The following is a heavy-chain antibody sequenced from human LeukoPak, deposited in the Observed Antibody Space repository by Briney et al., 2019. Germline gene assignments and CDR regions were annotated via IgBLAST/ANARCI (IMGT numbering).Heavy chain of an antibody. Sequence: SGTLSLTCAVSGGSISSTNWWSWVRPPPGKRLEWIGEIYPSGSTNYNPSLKSRVTISVDKSRNEFSLKLSSVTAADTAVYYCASKGYTYGNFDYWGQGTLVTVSA. J-gene: IGHJ4*02. D-gene: IGHD5-18*01. CDR3: ASKGYTYGNFDY. CDR2: IYPSGST. CDR1: GGSISSTNW. V-gene: IGHV4-4*02.